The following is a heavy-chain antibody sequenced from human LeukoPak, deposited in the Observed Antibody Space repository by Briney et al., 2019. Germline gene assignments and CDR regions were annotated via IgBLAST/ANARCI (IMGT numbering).Heavy chain of an antibody. Sequence: AASVKVSCKASGYTFTGYYMHWVRQAPGQGLEWMGWINPNSGGTNYAQKFQGRVTMTRDTSISTAYMELSRLRSDDTAVYYCARDHDFWSDYFYYWGQGTLVTVSS. CDR2: INPNSGGT. D-gene: IGHD3-3*01. CDR3: ARDHDFWSDYFYY. J-gene: IGHJ4*02. V-gene: IGHV1-2*02. CDR1: GYTFTGYY.